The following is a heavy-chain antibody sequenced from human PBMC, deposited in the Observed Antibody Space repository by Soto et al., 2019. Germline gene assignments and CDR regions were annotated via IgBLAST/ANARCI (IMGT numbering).Heavy chain of an antibody. CDR1: GFPLTKAW. J-gene: IGHJ3*02. CDR2: IRSKTSSETR. D-gene: IGHD3-22*01. Sequence: PGGSLRLSCAASGFPLTKAWMTWVRQAPGKGLEWVGRIRSKTSSETREYAAPVKGRFTISRDDSKNMLYLEMNSLKIEDTGVYYCTTDGFTGIVGIWGQGTMVTVSS. V-gene: IGHV3-15*01. CDR3: TTDGFTGIVGI.